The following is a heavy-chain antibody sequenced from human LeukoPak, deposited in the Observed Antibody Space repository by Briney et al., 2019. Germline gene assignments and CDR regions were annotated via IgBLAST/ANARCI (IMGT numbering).Heavy chain of an antibody. CDR1: GYTFTTFG. CDR2: ISAYSGST. J-gene: IGHJ4*02. V-gene: IGHV1-18*01. CDR3: AREPTSYYYESSAYYTRDYFDY. Sequence: ASVKVSCKTSGYTFTTFGITWVRQAPGQGLEWMGWISAYSGSTNTPNNVNTKQAQKFRGRVTMTADTSTSTAYMELGSLRSDDTAVYFCAREPTSYYYESSAYYTRDYFDYWGQGTLVTVSS. D-gene: IGHD3-22*01.